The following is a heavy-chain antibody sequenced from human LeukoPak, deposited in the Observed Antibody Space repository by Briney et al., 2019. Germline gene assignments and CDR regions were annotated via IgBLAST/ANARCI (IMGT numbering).Heavy chain of an antibody. CDR3: ARRRYYDGSGYLE. CDR2: IYYSGIT. J-gene: IGHJ1*01. D-gene: IGHD3-22*01. Sequence: SETLSLXCTVSGGSISSSSYYWGWIRQPPGKGLEWIATIYYSGITYYSPCRKSLLTISVDTPNNQFSLNLRSVTAADTAVYYWARRRYYDGSGYLEWGQGTLLSVSS. V-gene: IGHV4-39*01. CDR1: GGSISSSSYY.